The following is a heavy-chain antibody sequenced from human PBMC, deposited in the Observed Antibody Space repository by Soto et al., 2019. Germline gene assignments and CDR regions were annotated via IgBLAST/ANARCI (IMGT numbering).Heavy chain of an antibody. CDR1: GYTFTRPG. Sequence: APEKVSCKASGYTFTRPGISWVRQAPGQWLEWMGWISTYNGETNXSQTFQGRVXMTTDASASTLXMEVRRVRSDDTAVYYCATEGVAPYYYYGMDVXG. CDR3: ATEGVAPYYYYGMDV. J-gene: IGHJ6*01. CDR2: ISTYNGET. V-gene: IGHV1-18*01. D-gene: IGHD5-12*01.